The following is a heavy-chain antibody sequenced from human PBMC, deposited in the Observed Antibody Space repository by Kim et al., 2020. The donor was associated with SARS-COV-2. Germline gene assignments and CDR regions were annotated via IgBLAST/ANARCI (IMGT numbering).Heavy chain of an antibody. V-gene: IGHV4-34*01. CDR1: GGSFSGYY. Sequence: SETLSLTCAVYGGSFSGYYWSWIRQPPGKGLEWIGEINHSGSTNYNPSLKSRVTISVDTSKNQFSLKLSSVTAADTAVYYCARGGMGDYYGSGSYYKSPLTLAYWGQGTLVTVSS. CDR3: ARGGMGDYYGSGSYYKSPLTLAY. D-gene: IGHD3-10*01. J-gene: IGHJ4*02. CDR2: INHSGST.